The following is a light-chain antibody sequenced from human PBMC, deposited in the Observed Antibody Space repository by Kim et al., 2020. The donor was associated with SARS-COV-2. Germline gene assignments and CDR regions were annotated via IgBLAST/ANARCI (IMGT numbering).Light chain of an antibody. J-gene: IGKJ4*01. Sequence: DIQMTHSPSSLSASVGDRVTITCQASQDISNYLNWYQQKPGKAPKLLIYDASNLETGVPSRFSGSGSGTDFTFTISSLQPEDIATYYCQQYDNLPLTFGGGTQVDIK. V-gene: IGKV1-33*01. CDR3: QQYDNLPLT. CDR2: DAS. CDR1: QDISNY.